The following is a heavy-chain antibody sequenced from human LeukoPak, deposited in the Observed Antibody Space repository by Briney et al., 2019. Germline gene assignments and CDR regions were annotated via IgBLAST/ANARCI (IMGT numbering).Heavy chain of an antibody. CDR2: ISYDGSNK. D-gene: IGHD3-22*01. J-gene: IGHJ4*02. V-gene: IGHV3-30*18. Sequence: ERSLRLSCAASGFTFSSYGMHWVRQAPGKGLEWVAVISYDGSNKYYADSVKGRFTISRDNSKNTLYLQMNSLRAEDTAVYYCAKARPYYYDSSGSSAFDYWGQGTLVTVSS. CDR3: AKARPYYYDSSGSSAFDY. CDR1: GFTFSSYG.